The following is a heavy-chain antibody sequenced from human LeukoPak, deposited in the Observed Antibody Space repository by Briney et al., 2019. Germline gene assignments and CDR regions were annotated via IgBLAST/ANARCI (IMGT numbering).Heavy chain of an antibody. Sequence: SETLSLTCAVYGDFFSGYYWSWIRQPPGKGLEWIGEINHSGSTNYNPSLKSRVTISLDTSKNQFSLKLSSVTAADTAVYYCATENGFNDYWGQGTLVTVSS. J-gene: IGHJ4*02. CDR3: ATENGFNDY. CDR2: INHSGST. V-gene: IGHV4-34*01. CDR1: GDFFSGYY. D-gene: IGHD2-8*01.